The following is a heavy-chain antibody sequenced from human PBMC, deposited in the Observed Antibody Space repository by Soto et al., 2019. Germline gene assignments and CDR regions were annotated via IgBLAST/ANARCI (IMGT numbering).Heavy chain of an antibody. D-gene: IGHD5-12*01. V-gene: IGHV4-59*01. J-gene: IGHJ4*02. CDR3: ARDRRDGYKRYFEF. CDR1: GGSISSCY. Sequence: PSETLSLTCTVSGGSISSCYWSWNRQPPGKGLEWIGYIYYSGSTNYNPSLKSRVTISVDTSKNQFSLKLSSVTAADTAVYFCARDRRDGYKRYFEFWGQGNQVTVAS. CDR2: IYYSGST.